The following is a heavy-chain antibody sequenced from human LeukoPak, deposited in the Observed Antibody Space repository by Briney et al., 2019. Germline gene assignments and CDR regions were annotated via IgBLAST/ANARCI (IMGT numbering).Heavy chain of an antibody. J-gene: IGHJ3*02. CDR1: GDSSRTNA. CDR2: ISAGSGNT. D-gene: IGHD1-1*01. CDR3: ARERDDDPFDI. Sequence: ASVKVSCKASGDSSRTNAIVWLRQAPGQRPEWMGWISAGSGNTKYSQTFQDRLTLTRDTAASTVYMDLSSLRPEDTAVYFCARERDDDPFDIWGQGTLVIVSS. V-gene: IGHV1-3*01.